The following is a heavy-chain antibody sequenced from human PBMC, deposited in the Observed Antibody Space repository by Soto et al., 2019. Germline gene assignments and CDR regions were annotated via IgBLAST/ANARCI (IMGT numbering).Heavy chain of an antibody. V-gene: IGHV4-30-4*01. Sequence: PSETLSLTGTVSGGSISSGDYYWSWIRQPPGKGLEWIGYIYYSGSTYYNPSLKSRVTISVDTSKNQFSLKLSSVTAADTAVYYCARSGDYGYPTLFDPWGQGTLVTVSS. CDR3: ARSGDYGYPTLFDP. J-gene: IGHJ5*02. CDR1: GGSISSGDYY. D-gene: IGHD5-18*01. CDR2: IYYSGST.